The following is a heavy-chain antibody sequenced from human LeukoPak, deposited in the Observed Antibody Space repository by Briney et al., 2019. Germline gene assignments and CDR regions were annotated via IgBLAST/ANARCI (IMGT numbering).Heavy chain of an antibody. CDR1: GGSISSYY. D-gene: IGHD4-17*01. CDR3: ASHDYGDYIAFDI. J-gene: IGHJ3*02. CDR2: IYYSGST. V-gene: IGHV4-59*08. Sequence: PSETLSLTCTVSGGSISSYYWSWIRQPPGKGLEWIGYIYYSGSTNYNPSLKSRVTISVDTSKNQFSLKLSSATAADTAVYYCASHDYGDYIAFDIWGQGTMVTVSS.